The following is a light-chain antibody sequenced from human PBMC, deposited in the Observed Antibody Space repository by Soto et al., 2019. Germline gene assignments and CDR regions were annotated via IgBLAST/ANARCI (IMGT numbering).Light chain of an antibody. CDR3: QQYNNWPIT. Sequence: DTVMTQSPATLSVSPGERASLSCRASQRISSNLAWYQQKPGQAPRLLIYDASTRATGIPARFSGSGSGTEFTLTISSLQSEDFAVYYCQQYNNWPITFGQGTRLEIK. CDR2: DAS. CDR1: QRISSN. J-gene: IGKJ5*01. V-gene: IGKV3-15*01.